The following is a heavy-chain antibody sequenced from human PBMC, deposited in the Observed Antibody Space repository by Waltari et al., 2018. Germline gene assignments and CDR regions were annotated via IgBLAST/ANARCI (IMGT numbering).Heavy chain of an antibody. CDR3: AKVPGPGKPTGFMPSPYYFDY. CDR1: GFIFTSYA. D-gene: IGHD6-13*01. CDR2: NSGSGGST. V-gene: IGHV3-23*04. Sequence: QLVASGGGLVKPGGSLRLSCAASGFIFTSYAMTWVRQAPGKGGEWFSANSGSGGSTYYADSVKGRFIISRDTSKKTLYLQMNSLGAEDTAVYYCAKVPGPGKPTGFMPSPYYFDYWGLGTLVSVSS. J-gene: IGHJ4*02.